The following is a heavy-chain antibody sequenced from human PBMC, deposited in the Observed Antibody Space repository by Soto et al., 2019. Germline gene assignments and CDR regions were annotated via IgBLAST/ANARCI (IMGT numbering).Heavy chain of an antibody. V-gene: IGHV2-5*01. D-gene: IGHD3-10*01. CDR3: AREVYGSGSRADY. J-gene: IGHJ4*02. CDR1: GFSLSTSGLG. CDR2: IYWNDEK. Sequence: QITLKESGPTLVKPTQTLTLTCTFSGFSLSTSGLGVGWIRQPPGKALEGLALIYWNDEKWYRPSLKSRLTIGKDTSKNQVVLTMTSMDPVDTATYYCAREVYGSGSRADYWGQGTLVTVS.